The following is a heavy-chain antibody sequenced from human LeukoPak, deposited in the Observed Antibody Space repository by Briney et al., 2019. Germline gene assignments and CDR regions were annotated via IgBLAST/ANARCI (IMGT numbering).Heavy chain of an antibody. V-gene: IGHV3-48*01. Sequence: GGSLRLSCAASGFTFSSYSMNWVRQAPGKGLEWVSYISSSSSTIYYADSVKGRFTISRDNAKNSLYLQMNSLRAEDTAVYYCARTYYYDSTDYWGQGTPVTVSS. CDR2: ISSSSSTI. CDR1: GFTFSSYS. D-gene: IGHD3-22*01. J-gene: IGHJ4*02. CDR3: ARTYYYDSTDY.